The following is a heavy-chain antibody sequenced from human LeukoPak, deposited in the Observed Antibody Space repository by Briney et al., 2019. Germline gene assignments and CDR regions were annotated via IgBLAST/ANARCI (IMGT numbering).Heavy chain of an antibody. CDR2: IYHSGST. V-gene: IGHV4-38-2*02. CDR3: ARDALGYCSGGSCGVVWFDP. CDR1: GYSISSGYY. D-gene: IGHD2-15*01. J-gene: IGHJ5*02. Sequence: SETLSLTCTVSGYSISSGYYWGWIRQPPGEGLEWIGSIYHSGSTYYNPSLKSRVTISVDTSKYQFSLKLSSVTAADTAVYYCARDALGYCSGGSCGVVWFDPWGQGTLVTVSS.